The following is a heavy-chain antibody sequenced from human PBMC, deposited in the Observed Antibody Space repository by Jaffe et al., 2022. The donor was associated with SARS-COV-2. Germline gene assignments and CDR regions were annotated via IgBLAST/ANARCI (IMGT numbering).Heavy chain of an antibody. Sequence: EVQLVESGGGLIQPGGSLRLSCAASGFTVSKSYMNWVRQAPGKGLEWVSVIYSGGDTYYADSVKGRFTISRDNSKNTLYLQMSSLRADDTAMYYCAKDLSGNNWGSAYWGQGTLVTVSS. J-gene: IGHJ4*02. CDR1: GFTVSKSY. CDR2: IYSGGDT. CDR3: AKDLSGNNWGSAY. V-gene: IGHV3-53*01. D-gene: IGHD7-27*01.